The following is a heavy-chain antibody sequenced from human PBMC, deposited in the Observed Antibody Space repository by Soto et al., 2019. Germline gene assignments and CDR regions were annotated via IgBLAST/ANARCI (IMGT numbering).Heavy chain of an antibody. D-gene: IGHD2-15*01. CDR2: IIPIFGTA. Sequence: QVQLVQSGAEVKKPGSSVKVSCKASGGTFSSYAISWVRQAPGQGLEWMGGIIPIFGTANYAQKFQGRVTITADESTSTAYMELSSLRSEDTAVYYCARRGYCSGGSCYSDVDYDGMDVWGQGTTVTVSS. CDR1: GGTFSSYA. CDR3: ARRGYCSGGSCYSDVDYDGMDV. V-gene: IGHV1-69*01. J-gene: IGHJ6*02.